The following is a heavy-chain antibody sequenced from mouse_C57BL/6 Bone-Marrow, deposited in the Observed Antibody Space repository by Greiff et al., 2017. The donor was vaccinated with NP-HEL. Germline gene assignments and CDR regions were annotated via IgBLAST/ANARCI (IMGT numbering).Heavy chain of an antibody. CDR2: IYPGDGDT. CDR1: GYAFSSSW. D-gene: IGHD1-1*01. V-gene: IGHV1-82*01. Sequence: QVQLQQSGPELVKPGASVKISCKASGYAFSSSWMNWVQQRPGKGLEWIGRIYPGDGDTNYNGKFKGKATLTADKSSSTAYMQLSSLTSEDSAVYFCARKEGYYYGSSSWFAYWGQGTLVTVSA. CDR3: ARKEGYYYGSSSWFAY. J-gene: IGHJ3*01.